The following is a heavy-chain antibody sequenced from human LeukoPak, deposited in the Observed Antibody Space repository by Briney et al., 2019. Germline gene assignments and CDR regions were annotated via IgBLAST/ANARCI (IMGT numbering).Heavy chain of an antibody. D-gene: IGHD1-26*01. CDR2: IYSGGNT. CDR1: DGSINSDTYY. J-gene: IGHJ4*02. Sequence: SETLSLTCSVSDGSINSDTYYWGWIRQPPGKGLEWIASIYSGGNTFYSPSLKSRVTISIDTSKKQFSLKLTSVTAADTAVYYCARDQRSLFDVWGQGSLVTVSS. CDR3: ARDQRSLFDV. V-gene: IGHV4-39*07.